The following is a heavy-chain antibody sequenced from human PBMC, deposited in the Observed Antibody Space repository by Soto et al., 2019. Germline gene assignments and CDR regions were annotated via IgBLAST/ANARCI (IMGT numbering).Heavy chain of an antibody. CDR1: GFTFSNYG. J-gene: IGHJ6*02. Sequence: QVQLVESGGGMIQPGRSLRLSCVASGFTFSNYGMHWVRQAPGKGLEWVAGISYDGGSADYVDSVKGRFTLSRDNSKNTLSRQMISLRPEDTGVYYCAKDFDVVVVLSAPRGLDVWGQGTTVTVSS. CDR3: AKDFDVVVVLSAPRGLDV. CDR2: ISYDGGSA. V-gene: IGHV3-30*18. D-gene: IGHD2-15*01.